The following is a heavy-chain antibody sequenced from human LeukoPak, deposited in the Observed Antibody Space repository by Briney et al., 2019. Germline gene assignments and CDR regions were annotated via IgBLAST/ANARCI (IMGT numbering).Heavy chain of an antibody. D-gene: IGHD3-22*01. V-gene: IGHV4-61*08. CDR2: TSYSGST. CDR1: GGSVSSGDYY. CDR3: ARARYSGSGGYTFDY. Sequence: PSETLSLTCTLSGGSVSSGDYYWSWIRQPPGKGLEWIGYTSYSGSTNYNPSLKSRITISIDTSKNQFFLKFSSVTAADTAVYFCARARYSGSGGYTFDYWGQGTLVTVSS. J-gene: IGHJ4*02.